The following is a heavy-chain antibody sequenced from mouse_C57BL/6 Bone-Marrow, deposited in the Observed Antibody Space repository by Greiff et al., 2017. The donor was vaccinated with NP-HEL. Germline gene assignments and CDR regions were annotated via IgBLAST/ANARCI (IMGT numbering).Heavy chain of an antibody. V-gene: IGHV1-55*01. D-gene: IGHD2-4*01. J-gene: IGHJ3*01. CDR1: GYTFTSYW. CDR2: IYPGSGST. Sequence: QVQLQQSGAELVKPGASVKMSCKASGYTFTSYWITWVKQRPGQGLEWIGDIYPGSGSTNYNEKFKSKATLPVDTSSSTAYMQLSSLTSEDAGVYYCARHDYVWFAYWGQGTLVTVSA. CDR3: ARHDYVWFAY.